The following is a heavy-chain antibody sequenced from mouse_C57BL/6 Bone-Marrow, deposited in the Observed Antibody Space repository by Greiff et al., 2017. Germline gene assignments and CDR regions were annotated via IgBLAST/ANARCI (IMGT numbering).Heavy chain of an antibody. V-gene: IGHV1-64*01. CDR1: GYTFTSYW. J-gene: IGHJ4*01. Sequence: QVQLKQPGAELVKPGASVKLSCKASGYTFTSYWMHWVKQRPGQGLEWIGMIHPNSGSTNYNEKFKSKATLTVDKSSSTAYMQLSSLTSEDSAVYYCARENNRSAMDYWGQGTSVTVSS. CDR2: IHPNSGST. CDR3: ARENNRSAMDY. D-gene: IGHD2-14*01.